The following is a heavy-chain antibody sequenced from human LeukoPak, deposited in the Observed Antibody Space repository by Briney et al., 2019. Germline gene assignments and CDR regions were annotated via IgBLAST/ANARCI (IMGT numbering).Heavy chain of an antibody. V-gene: IGHV4-61*01. CDR3: ARGDSNPT. CDR2: IYYSGST. J-gene: IGHJ5*02. D-gene: IGHD4-11*01. CDR1: GGSISSSSYY. Sequence: PSETLSLTCTVSGGSISSSSYYWSWIRQPPGKGLEWIGYIYYSGSTNYNPSLKSRVTISVDTSKNQFSLKLSSVTAADTAVYYCARGDSNPTWGQGTLVTVSS.